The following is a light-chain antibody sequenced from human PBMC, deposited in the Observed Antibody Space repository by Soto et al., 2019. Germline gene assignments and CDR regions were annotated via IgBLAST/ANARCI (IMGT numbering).Light chain of an antibody. CDR3: GTWDSSLSAVV. Sequence: QSVLTQPPSVSAAPGQKVTISCSGSSSNIGNNYVSWYQQLPGTAPKLLIYDNNKRPSGSPDRFSGSKSGTSATLGITGLQTGDEADYYCGTWDSSLSAVVFGGGTKLPVL. CDR2: DNN. J-gene: IGLJ2*01. V-gene: IGLV1-51*01. CDR1: SSNIGNNY.